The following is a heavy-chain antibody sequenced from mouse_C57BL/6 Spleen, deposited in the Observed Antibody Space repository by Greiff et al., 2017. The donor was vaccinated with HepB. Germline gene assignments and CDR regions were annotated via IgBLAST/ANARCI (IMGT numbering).Heavy chain of an antibody. J-gene: IGHJ3*01. CDR1: GYTFTSYG. V-gene: IGHV1-81*01. CDR2: IYPRSGNT. Sequence: QVQLQQSGAELARPGASVKLSCKASGYTFTSYGISWVKQRTGQGLEWIGEIYPRSGNTYYNEKFKGKATLTADKSSSTAYMELRSLTSEDSAVYFCASYGNYVAYWGQGTLVTVSA. D-gene: IGHD2-1*01. CDR3: ASYGNYVAY.